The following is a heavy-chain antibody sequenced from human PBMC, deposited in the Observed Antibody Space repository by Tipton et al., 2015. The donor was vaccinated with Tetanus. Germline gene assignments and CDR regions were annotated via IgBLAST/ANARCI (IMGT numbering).Heavy chain of an antibody. J-gene: IGHJ4*02. CDR2: IYDSGNT. CDR1: GDSVSSAGCY. D-gene: IGHD6-13*01. V-gene: IGHV4-61*08. Sequence: GSLRLSCIVSGDSVSSAGCYWTWIRQVPGKGLEWIGYIYDSGNTDYNPSLKSRVTISIDTSKNQFSLRLNFVTAADTAVYYCARFQLRTAGTSYWGQGTLVTVSS. CDR3: ARFQLRTAGTSY.